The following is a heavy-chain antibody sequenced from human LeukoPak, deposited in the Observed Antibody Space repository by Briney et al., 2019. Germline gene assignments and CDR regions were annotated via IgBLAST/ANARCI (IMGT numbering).Heavy chain of an antibody. CDR3: ARVKVAALDY. CDR2: IYHSGST. CDR1: GYSISSGYY. J-gene: IGHJ4*02. Sequence: SETLSLTCSVSGYSISSGYYWGWIRQPPGMGLEWIGNIYHSGSTYYNPSLKSRVTISLDTSKNQFSLKLSSVTAADTAVYYCARVKVAALDYWGQGTLVTVSS. D-gene: IGHD6-19*01. V-gene: IGHV4-38-2*02.